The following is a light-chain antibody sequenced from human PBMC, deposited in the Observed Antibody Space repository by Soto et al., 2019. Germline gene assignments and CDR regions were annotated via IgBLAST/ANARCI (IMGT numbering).Light chain of an antibody. J-gene: IGLJ2*01. Sequence: QSVLTQPPSVSGAPGQRVTISCTGSSSNIGAGYDVHWYQQLPGTAPKLLIYGNSNRPSGVXDXFSGSKSGTXXXXAITGLQAEDEADYYCQSYDSSLSGVVFGGGTKLTVL. CDR2: GNS. CDR3: QSYDSSLSGVV. V-gene: IGLV1-40*01. CDR1: SSNIGAGYD.